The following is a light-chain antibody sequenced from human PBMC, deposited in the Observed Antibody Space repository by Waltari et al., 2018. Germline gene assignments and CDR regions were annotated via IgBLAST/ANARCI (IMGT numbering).Light chain of an antibody. Sequence: DILMTQSPASLAVPLGVGASFSSTSRQSLLYSSDNNHHLAWHQQKPVQPPKVLMYWASTRESGVPDRFSGSGSGTDSALTISSLQAEDVAVYYCQQYYSSPLTFGGGTKVEIK. CDR2: WAS. CDR1: QSLLYSSDNNHH. CDR3: QQYYSSPLT. V-gene: IGKV4-1*01. J-gene: IGKJ4*01.